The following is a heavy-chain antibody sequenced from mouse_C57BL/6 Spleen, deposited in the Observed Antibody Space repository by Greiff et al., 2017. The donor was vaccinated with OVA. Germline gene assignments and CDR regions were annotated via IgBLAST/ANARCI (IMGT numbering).Heavy chain of an antibody. J-gene: IGHJ2*01. CDR1: GYTFTSYW. D-gene: IGHD1-2*01. V-gene: IGHV1-59*01. Sequence: QVQLKQAGAELVRPGTSVNCCCNASGYTFTSYWMHWVKQRPGQGLEWIGVIDPSDSYTNYNQKFKGKATLTVDTSSSTAYMRLSSLTSEDSAVYYCAREGTAYFDNWGEGTTLTVSS. CDR3: AREGTAYFDN. CDR2: IDPSDSYT.